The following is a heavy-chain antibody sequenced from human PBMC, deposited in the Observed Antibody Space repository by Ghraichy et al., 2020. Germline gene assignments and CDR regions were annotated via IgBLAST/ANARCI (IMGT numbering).Heavy chain of an antibody. J-gene: IGHJ1*01. CDR1: GFTFSSYA. D-gene: IGHD1-26*01. Sequence: GGSLRLSCAASGFTFSSYAMSWVRQAPGKGLEWVSGISGSGDSTYYADSVKGRFTNSRDNSKNTLYLQMNSLRAEDTAVYYCAKALKGGVATWVFQQWGKGTLVTVSP. V-gene: IGHV3-23*01. CDR3: AKALKGGVATWVFQQ. CDR2: ISGSGDST.